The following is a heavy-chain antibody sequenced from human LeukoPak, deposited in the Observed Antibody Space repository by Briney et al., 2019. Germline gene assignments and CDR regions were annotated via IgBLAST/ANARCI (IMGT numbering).Heavy chain of an antibody. V-gene: IGHV1-18*01. D-gene: IGHD3-10*01. CDR3: ARGLRLGELFSLADY. CDR2: ISAYNGNT. J-gene: IGHJ4*02. Sequence: GASVKVSCKASGYTFTSYGISWVRQAPGQGPEWMGWISAYNGNTNYAQKLQGRVTMTTDTSTSTAYMELRSLRSDDTAVYYCARGLRLGELFSLADYWGQGTLVTVSS. CDR1: GYTFTSYG.